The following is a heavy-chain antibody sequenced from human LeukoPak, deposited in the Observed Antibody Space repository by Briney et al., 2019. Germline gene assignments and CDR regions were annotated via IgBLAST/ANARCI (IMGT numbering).Heavy chain of an antibody. V-gene: IGHV3-30-3*01. Sequence: PGGSLRLSCAASGFTFSSYAMHWVRQAPGKGLEWVAVISYDGSNKYYADSVKGRFTISRDNSKNTLYLQMNSLRAEDTAVYYCARWVEVLGAFDIWGQGTMVTVSS. CDR2: ISYDGSNK. CDR3: ARWVEVLGAFDI. D-gene: IGHD2-15*01. J-gene: IGHJ3*02. CDR1: GFTFSSYA.